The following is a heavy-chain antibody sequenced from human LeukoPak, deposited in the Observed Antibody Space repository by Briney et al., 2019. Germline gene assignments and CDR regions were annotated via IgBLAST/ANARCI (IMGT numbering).Heavy chain of an antibody. D-gene: IGHD3-16*02. V-gene: IGHV3-23*01. J-gene: IGHJ4*02. CDR3: AKGGVIAPIDY. CDR1: GFSLSSYG. Sequence: GGALRLSCVDSGFSLSSYGMRWVRQTPGEELEWVSAISGSGGRTYYADSVKGRFTISRDNTKNTLYLQMNSPRAEDTAVYYCAKGGVIAPIDYWGQGDLVTVSS. CDR2: ISGSGGRT.